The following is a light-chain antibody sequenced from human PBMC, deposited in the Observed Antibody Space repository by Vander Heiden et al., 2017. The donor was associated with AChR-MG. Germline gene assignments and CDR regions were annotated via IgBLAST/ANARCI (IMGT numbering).Light chain of an antibody. V-gene: IGLV1-44*01. CDR1: SSNIGYHT. CDR2: DDN. Sequence: QSVLTQPPSASGTPGQRVTISCSGSSSNIGYHTVGCYQQFPGPAPKLLIYDDNQRPSGVPDRFSGSKSDTSASLAISGLQSEDEADYYCAAWDGSVNGPVFGGGTKVTVL. CDR3: AAWDGSVNGPV. J-gene: IGLJ3*02.